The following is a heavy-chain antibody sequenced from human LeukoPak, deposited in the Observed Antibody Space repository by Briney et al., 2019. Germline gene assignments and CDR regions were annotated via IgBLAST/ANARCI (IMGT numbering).Heavy chain of an antibody. D-gene: IGHD6-6*01. CDR1: GFTFSSYG. J-gene: IGHJ4*02. CDR3: AKVYSSSSVGDFDY. V-gene: IGHV3-30*18. Sequence: PGGSLRLSCAASGFTFSSYGMHWVRQAPGKGLEWVAVISYDGSNKYYADSVKGRFTISGDNSKNTLYLQMNSLRAEDTAVYYCAKVYSSSSVGDFDYWGQGTLVTVSS. CDR2: ISYDGSNK.